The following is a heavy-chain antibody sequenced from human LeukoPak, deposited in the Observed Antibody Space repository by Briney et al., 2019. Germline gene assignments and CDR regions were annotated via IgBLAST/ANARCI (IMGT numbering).Heavy chain of an antibody. CDR3: AGRPRVSSYYFYRILV. CDR1: GGTFRRYA. V-gene: IGHV1-69*13. J-gene: IGHJ6*01. Sequence: GASVKVSSKASGGTFRRYAISWVRQAPGQGLEWMGGIIPIFGTANYAQKFQGRVTITADESTSTAYMELSSLRSEDTAVYYCAGRPRVSSYYFYRILVCGQGTTVTVSS. CDR2: IIPIFGTA.